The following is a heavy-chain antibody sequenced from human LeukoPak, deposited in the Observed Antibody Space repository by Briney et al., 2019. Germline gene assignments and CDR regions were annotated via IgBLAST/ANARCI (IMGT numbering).Heavy chain of an antibody. D-gene: IGHD3-16*02. CDR1: GYTLTGNY. J-gene: IGHJ4*02. CDR2: INPNSGGT. CDR3: ARDRNDYVWGSYRYPDY. V-gene: IGHV1-2*02. Sequence: ASVRASGEASGYTLTGNYMRWVQHANRQGLEWMGWINPNSGGTNYAQKFQGRVTMTRDTSISTAYMELSRLRSDDTAVYYCARDRNDYVWGSYRYPDYWGQGTLVTVSS.